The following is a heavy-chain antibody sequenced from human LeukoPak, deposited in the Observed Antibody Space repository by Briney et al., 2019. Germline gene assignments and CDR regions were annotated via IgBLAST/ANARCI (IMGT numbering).Heavy chain of an antibody. CDR3: ARGDGYNFFDY. V-gene: IGHV3-23*01. CDR1: GFTFTSYA. D-gene: IGHD5-24*01. J-gene: IGHJ4*02. CDR2: ISGDGEST. Sequence: PGGSLRLSCAASGFTFTSYALDWVRQAPGKGLEWISVISGDGESTHYADSVKGRFTISRDNSKNTLYLQMNSLRAEDTAVYYCARGDGYNFFDYWGQGTLVTVSS.